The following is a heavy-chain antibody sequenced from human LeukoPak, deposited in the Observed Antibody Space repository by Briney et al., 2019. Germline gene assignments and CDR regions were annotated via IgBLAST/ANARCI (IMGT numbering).Heavy chain of an antibody. CDR3: AKDLYNYYGSGSSFNF. CDR1: GFTFSFYG. CDR2: IGYDGGNK. J-gene: IGHJ4*02. D-gene: IGHD3-10*01. V-gene: IGHV3-30*02. Sequence: GGSLRLSCAASGFTFSFYGMHWVRQAPGKGLEWAAFIGYDGGNKYYADSVKGRFTISGDNSKNTLYLQMNSLRAEDTAVYYCAKDLYNYYGSGSSFNFWGQGTLVTVSS.